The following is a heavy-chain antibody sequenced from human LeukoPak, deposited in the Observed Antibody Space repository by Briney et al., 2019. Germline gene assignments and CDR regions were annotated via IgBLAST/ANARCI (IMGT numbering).Heavy chain of an antibody. CDR2: ISSGSTII. J-gene: IGHJ3*02. V-gene: IGHV3-48*01. CDR1: GFAFSSHT. D-gene: IGHD1-7*01. Sequence: GGSLRLSCAASGFAFSSHTINWVRQAPGKGLEGVSSISSGSTIIYYADSVKGRFTISRDNARNSLYLQMNSLRADDTAVYYCARKPITGTTLGPFDMWGQGTMVTVSS. CDR3: ARKPITGTTLGPFDM.